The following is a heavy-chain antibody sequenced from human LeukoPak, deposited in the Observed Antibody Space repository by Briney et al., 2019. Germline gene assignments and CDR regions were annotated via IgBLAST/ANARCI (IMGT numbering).Heavy chain of an antibody. CDR2: ISYDGSNK. D-gene: IGHD3-3*01. V-gene: IGHV3-30*03. J-gene: IGHJ4*02. CDR1: GGSISSGG. CDR3: ARDLLNDFWSGYYFDY. Sequence: LSLTCTVSGGSISSGGYYWSWIRQHPGKGLEWVAVISYDGSNKYYADSVKGRFTISRDNSKNTLYLQMNSLRAEDTAVYYCARDLLNDFWSGYYFDYWGQGTLVTVSS.